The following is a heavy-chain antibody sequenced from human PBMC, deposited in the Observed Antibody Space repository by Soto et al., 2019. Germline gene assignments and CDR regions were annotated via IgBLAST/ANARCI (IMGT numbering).Heavy chain of an antibody. D-gene: IGHD5-18*01. CDR3: AKAPHSFSVTGSFDY. CDR1: GFTFSNYA. J-gene: IGHJ4*02. Sequence: EVQLLESGGGLVQPGGSLRLSCAASGFTFSNYAMSWVRQAPGKGLEWVSTFSGTSSNTYYAGSVKGRFTVSRDDSNNSLFLRMHSLRAEDTAVYYCAKAPHSFSVTGSFDYWGQGILVAVSS. V-gene: IGHV3-23*01. CDR2: FSGTSSNT.